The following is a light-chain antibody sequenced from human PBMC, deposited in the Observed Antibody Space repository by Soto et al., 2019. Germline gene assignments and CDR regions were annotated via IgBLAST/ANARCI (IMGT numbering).Light chain of an antibody. CDR2: GAS. J-gene: IGKJ1*01. CDR3: QQYNNWPPVT. V-gene: IGKV3-15*01. CDR1: QSVSSN. Sequence: EIVMTQSPATLSVSPGERATLSCRARQSVSSNLAWYQQKPGQAPRLLIYGASTRATGIPARFSGSGSGTEFTLTISSLQSEDFAVYYCQQYNNWPPVTFGQGPQVDIK.